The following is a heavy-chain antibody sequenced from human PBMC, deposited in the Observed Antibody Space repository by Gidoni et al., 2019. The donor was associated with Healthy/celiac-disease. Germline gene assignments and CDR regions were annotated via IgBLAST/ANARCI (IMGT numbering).Heavy chain of an antibody. Sequence: EAQLVESGGGVVQRGRSRRLSCAASGVTADEYAMHWVRQAPGKGLAWVSGISWNSGSIGYADSVKGRFTISRDNAKNSLYLQMNSLRAEDTALYYCAKDIDLYGDYDSDAFDIWGQGTMVTVSS. V-gene: IGHV3-9*02. CDR3: AKDIDLYGDYDSDAFDI. CDR1: GVTADEYA. D-gene: IGHD4-17*01. CDR2: ISWNSGSI. J-gene: IGHJ3*02.